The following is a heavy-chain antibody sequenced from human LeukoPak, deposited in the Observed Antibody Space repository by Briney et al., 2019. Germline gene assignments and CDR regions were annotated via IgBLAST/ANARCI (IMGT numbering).Heavy chain of an antibody. CDR1: RGSFSGYY. CDR3: ASLRAVAFDY. D-gene: IGHD6-19*01. Sequence: SETLSLTCAVYRGSFSGYYWSWIRQPPGKGLEWIGEINHSGSTNYNPSLKSRVTISVDTSKNQFSLKLSSVTAADTAVYYCASLRAVAFDYWGQGTLVTVSS. J-gene: IGHJ4*02. V-gene: IGHV4-34*01. CDR2: INHSGST.